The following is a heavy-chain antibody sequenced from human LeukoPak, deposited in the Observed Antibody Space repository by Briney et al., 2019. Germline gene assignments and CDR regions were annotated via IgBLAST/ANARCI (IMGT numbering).Heavy chain of an antibody. J-gene: IGHJ6*02. CDR1: GFIFSSYS. CDR3: ARDGYCGGDCYSDCYYGLDV. V-gene: IGHV3-21*01. D-gene: IGHD2-21*02. Sequence: QSGGSLRLSCAACGFIFSSYSMNWVRQAPGKGLEWVSSISSSSSYIYYADSVKGRFTISRDNAKNSLYLQMNSLRAQDTAVYYCARDGYCGGDCYSDCYYGLDVWGQGTTVTVSS. CDR2: ISSSSSYI.